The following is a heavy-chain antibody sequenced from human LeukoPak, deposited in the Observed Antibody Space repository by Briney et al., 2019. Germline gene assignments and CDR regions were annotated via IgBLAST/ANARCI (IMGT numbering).Heavy chain of an antibody. CDR2: IRYDGSNK. CDR3: AGLYCSGGSCYSKAFDI. D-gene: IGHD2-15*01. CDR1: GFTFSSYG. V-gene: IGHV3-30*02. J-gene: IGHJ3*02. Sequence: SGGSLRLSCAASGFTFSSYGMHWVRQAPGKGLEWVAFIRYDGSNKYYADSVKGRFTISRDNSKNTLYLQMNSLRAEDTAVYYCAGLYCSGGSCYSKAFDIWGQGTMVTVSS.